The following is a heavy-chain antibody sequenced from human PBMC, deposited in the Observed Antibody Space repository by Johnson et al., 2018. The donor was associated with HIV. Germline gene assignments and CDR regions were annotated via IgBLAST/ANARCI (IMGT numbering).Heavy chain of an antibody. D-gene: IGHD6-19*01. V-gene: IGHV3-66*03. J-gene: IGHJ3*02. CDR3: ARDSAYSSGWYSGAFDI. CDR1: GFTVSSNY. Sequence: VQLVESGGGLIQPGGSLRLSCAASGFTVSSNYMSWVRQAPGKGLEWVSGINWHGGTTGYTDSVKGRFTISRDNAKNSLYLQMNSLRAEDTAVYYCARDSAYSSGWYSGAFDIWGQGTMVTVSS. CDR2: INWHGGTT.